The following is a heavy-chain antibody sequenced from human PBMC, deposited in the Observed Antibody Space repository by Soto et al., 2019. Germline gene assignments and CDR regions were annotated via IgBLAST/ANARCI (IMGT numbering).Heavy chain of an antibody. CDR1: EFTFSNYA. J-gene: IGHJ4*02. CDR2: ISYGGGTT. CDR3: AKNPGYYYDSTGYHFDY. V-gene: IGHV3-23*01. Sequence: EVQLLESGGGLVQPGGSLRLSCAASEFTFSNYAMSWVRQAPGKGLEWVSAISYGGGTTYYADSVKGRFTISRDNSNNTLYLQMNSLRAEDTAVYYCAKNPGYYYDSTGYHFDYWGQGTLVTVSS. D-gene: IGHD3-22*01.